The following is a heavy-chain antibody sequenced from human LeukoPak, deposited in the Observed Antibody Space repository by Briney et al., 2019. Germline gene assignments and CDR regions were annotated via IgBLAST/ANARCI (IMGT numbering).Heavy chain of an antibody. D-gene: IGHD2-2*01. CDR3: ATRAGQGQPAARVDDAFDI. CDR2: ISGTGGST. V-gene: IGHV3-23*01. J-gene: IGHJ3*02. Sequence: PGGSLRLSCAASGFTFSSYAMSWARQAPGKGLEWVSAISGTGGSTYYADSVKGRFTISRDNSKNTLYLQMNSLRAEDTAVYYCATRAGQGQPAARVDDAFDIWGQGTMVTVSS. CDR1: GFTFSSYA.